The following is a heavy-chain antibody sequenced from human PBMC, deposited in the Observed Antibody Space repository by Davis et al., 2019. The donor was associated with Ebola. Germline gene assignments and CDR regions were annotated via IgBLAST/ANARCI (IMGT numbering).Heavy chain of an antibody. D-gene: IGHD2-8*01. J-gene: IGHJ2*01. Sequence: PSETLSLTCTVSGDSISSYYWSWIRQSPEKGLEWIGFISHSGSTNYDPSLQSRITMSVNTSKNQFSLKLSSVTAVDTAVYYCARGGPSKWGWFFDLWGRGTLVSVSS. CDR2: ISHSGST. CDR1: GDSISSYY. V-gene: IGHV4-59*01. CDR3: ARGGPSKWGWFFDL.